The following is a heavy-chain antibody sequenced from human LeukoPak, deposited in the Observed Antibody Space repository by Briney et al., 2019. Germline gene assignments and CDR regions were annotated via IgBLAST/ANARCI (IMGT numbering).Heavy chain of an antibody. Sequence: GGSLGLSCAASGFTFSSYSMNWVRQAPGKGLEWVSYISRSSSTIYYADSVKGRFTISRDNAKNSLYLQMNSLRAEDTAVYYCARIALEMLSFDYWGQGTLVTVSS. J-gene: IGHJ4*02. CDR3: ARIALEMLSFDY. CDR2: ISRSSSTI. D-gene: IGHD5-24*01. V-gene: IGHV3-48*01. CDR1: GFTFSSYS.